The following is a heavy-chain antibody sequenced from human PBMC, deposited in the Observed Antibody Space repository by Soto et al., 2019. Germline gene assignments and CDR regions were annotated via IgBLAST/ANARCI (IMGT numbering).Heavy chain of an antibody. CDR3: ARADSGWYAFDI. V-gene: IGHV4-31*03. D-gene: IGHD6-19*01. Sequence: PSETLSLTCTVSGGSISSGGYYWSWIRQHPGKGLEWIGYIYYSGSTYYNPSLKSRVTISVDTSKNQFSLKLSSVTAADTAVYYCARADSGWYAFDIWGQGTMVTVSS. CDR2: IYYSGST. CDR1: GGSISSGGYY. J-gene: IGHJ3*02.